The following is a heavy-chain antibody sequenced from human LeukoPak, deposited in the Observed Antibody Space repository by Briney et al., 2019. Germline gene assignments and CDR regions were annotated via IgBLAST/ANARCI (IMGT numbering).Heavy chain of an antibody. Sequence: PGGSLRLSCAASGFTFSSFALGWVRQAPGKGLEWVSIISVSGGTTYYADSVKGRFTISRDNSKNTPYPQMNSLRAEDTAIYYCAKAGRGWYFFDYWGQGALVTVSS. J-gene: IGHJ4*02. V-gene: IGHV3-23*01. CDR1: GFTFSSFA. CDR2: ISVSGGTT. D-gene: IGHD6-19*01. CDR3: AKAGRGWYFFDY.